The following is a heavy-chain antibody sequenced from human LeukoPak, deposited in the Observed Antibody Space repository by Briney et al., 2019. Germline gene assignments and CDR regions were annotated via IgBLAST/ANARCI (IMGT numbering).Heavy chain of an antibody. V-gene: IGHV3-23*01. CDR3: AKNYASGRGVPYAMDV. J-gene: IGHJ6*02. Sequence: GGSLTLSCAASGFNFADHAMRWVRQAPGKGLEWVSAISGISGSTTIYADSVKGRFAVSRDNSRNTLFLQMNSLRAEDTAVYYCAKNYASGRGVPYAMDVCGQGTTVTVAS. D-gene: IGHD3-10*01. CDR1: GFNFADHA. CDR2: ISGISGSTT.